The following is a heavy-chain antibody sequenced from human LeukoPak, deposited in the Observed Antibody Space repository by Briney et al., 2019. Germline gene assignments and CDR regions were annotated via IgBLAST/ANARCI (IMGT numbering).Heavy chain of an antibody. J-gene: IGHJ4*02. Sequence: PGGSLRLSCAASGFTFSDYYMSWIRQAPGKGLEWVSYISSSGSTIYYADSVKGRFTISRDNAKNSLYLQMNSLRAEDTAVYYCARSRPMGQRTWKPTAYYFDYWGQGTLVTVSS. CDR2: ISSSGSTI. CDR3: ARSRPMGQRTWKPTAYYFDY. CDR1: GFTFSDYY. V-gene: IGHV3-11*04. D-gene: IGHD2-2*01.